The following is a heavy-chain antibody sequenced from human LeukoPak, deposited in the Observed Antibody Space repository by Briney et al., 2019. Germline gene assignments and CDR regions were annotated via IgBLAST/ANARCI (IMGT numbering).Heavy chain of an antibody. CDR1: GFTVSNNY. CDR3: AREPSAVAINTYG. Sequence: GGSLRLSCAASGFTVSNNYMNWVRQAPGKGLEWVSLIYSGGSTHYADSVKGRFTISRDSSRNTLYLQMNSLRVEDTAVYYCAREPSAVAINTYGWGQGTLVTVSS. CDR2: IYSGGST. D-gene: IGHD6-13*01. V-gene: IGHV3-66*01. J-gene: IGHJ4*02.